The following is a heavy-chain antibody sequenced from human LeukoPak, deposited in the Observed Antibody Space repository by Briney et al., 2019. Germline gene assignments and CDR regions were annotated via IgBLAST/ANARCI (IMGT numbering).Heavy chain of an antibody. J-gene: IGHJ4*02. CDR1: GFTFSSYA. V-gene: IGHV3-23*01. CDR3: AKGTLFRGVVDY. D-gene: IGHD3-10*01. Sequence: PGGSLRLCCAASGFTFSSYAMSWVRQAPGKGLEWVSAISGSGGSTYYADSVKGRFTISRDNSKNTLYLQMNSLRAEDTAVYYCAKGTLFRGVVDYWGQGTLVTVSS. CDR2: ISGSGGST.